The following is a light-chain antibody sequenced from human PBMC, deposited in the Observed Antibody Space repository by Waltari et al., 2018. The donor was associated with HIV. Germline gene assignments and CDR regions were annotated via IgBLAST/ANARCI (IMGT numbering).Light chain of an antibody. Sequence: SSELTQDPSVSVALGQTVRITCQGDSLRNYYASWYQQKPGQAPILVIYGKNKRPSGISDRFSASSSGYTVSLTITGAQAEDEADYYCHSRDSSGNHRVFGGGSKLTVL. CDR2: GKN. CDR1: SLRNYY. J-gene: IGLJ3*02. V-gene: IGLV3-19*01. CDR3: HSRDSSGNHRV.